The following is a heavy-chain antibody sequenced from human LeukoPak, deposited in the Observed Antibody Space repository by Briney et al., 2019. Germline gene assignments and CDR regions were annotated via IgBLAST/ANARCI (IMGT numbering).Heavy chain of an antibody. CDR3: ASKAHGGSYYDY. CDR2: INPSGGST. Sequence: ASVKVSCKASGYTFTSYYMHWVRQAPGQGLEWMGIINPSGGSTSYAQKLQGRVTMTRDMSTSTVYMELSSLRSEDTAVYYCASKAHGGSYYDYWGQGTLVTVSS. J-gene: IGHJ4*02. V-gene: IGHV1-46*03. CDR1: GYTFTSYY. D-gene: IGHD1-26*01.